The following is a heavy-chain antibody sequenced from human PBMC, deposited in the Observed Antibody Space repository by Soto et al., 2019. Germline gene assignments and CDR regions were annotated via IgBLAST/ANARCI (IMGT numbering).Heavy chain of an antibody. D-gene: IGHD3-22*01. CDR2: ISGSSTYI. Sequence: EVQLVESGGGLVKPGGSLRLSCAASGFTFSTFNMNWVRQAPGKGLEWVSSISGSSTYISYADSLKGRFTISRDNAKNSLYLQMNNLRAEDTAVYYCAREFPVDYYDSSEIADFWGQGTLVTVSS. J-gene: IGHJ4*02. CDR3: AREFPVDYYDSSEIADF. CDR1: GFTFSTFN. V-gene: IGHV3-21*01.